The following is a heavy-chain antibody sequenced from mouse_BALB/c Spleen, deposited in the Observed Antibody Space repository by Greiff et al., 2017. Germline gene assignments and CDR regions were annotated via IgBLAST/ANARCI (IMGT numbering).Heavy chain of an antibody. D-gene: IGHD2-14*01. CDR1: GFSLTGYG. CDR3: ARGVRQGYYAMDY. V-gene: IGHV2-6-7*01. J-gene: IGHJ4*01. Sequence: VKLMESGPGLVAPSQSLSITCTVSGFSLTGYGVNWVRQPPGKGLEWLGMIWGDGSTDYNSALKSRLSISKDNSKSQVFLKMNSLQTDDTARYYCARGVRQGYYAMDYWGQGTSVTVSS. CDR2: IWGDGST.